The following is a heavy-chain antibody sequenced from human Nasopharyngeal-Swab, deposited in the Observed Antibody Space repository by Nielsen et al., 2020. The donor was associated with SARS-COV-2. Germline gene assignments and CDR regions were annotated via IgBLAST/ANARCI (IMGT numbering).Heavy chain of an antibody. CDR2: ININTGNP. D-gene: IGHD3-22*01. V-gene: IGHV7-4-1*02. CDR3: ARWFYGMDV. CDR1: GYTFTNYG. J-gene: IGHJ6*02. Sequence: ASVKVSFKASGYTFTNYGMNWVRQAPGQGLEWMGWININTGNPTYAQGLTGRFVFSFDTSVNTAYLQISGLRADDTAVYYCARWFYGMDVWGQGTTVTVSS.